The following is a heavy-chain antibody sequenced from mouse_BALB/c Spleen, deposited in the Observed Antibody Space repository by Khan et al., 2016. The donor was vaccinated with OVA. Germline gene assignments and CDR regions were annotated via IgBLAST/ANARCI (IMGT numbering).Heavy chain of an antibody. CDR1: GYTFTKYW. V-gene: IGHV1-63*02. D-gene: IGHD1-1*01. Sequence: QVQLKQSGAELVRPGTSVKMSCKATGYTFTKYWIGWIKQRPGHGLEWVGDIYPGNGNTNYNEKFKGKATLTADTSSSTAYMHLNSLTSEDSAIYYCARPYYYGSSYATMDAWGQGTSVTVSS. CDR2: IYPGNGNT. J-gene: IGHJ4*01. CDR3: ARPYYYGSSYATMDA.